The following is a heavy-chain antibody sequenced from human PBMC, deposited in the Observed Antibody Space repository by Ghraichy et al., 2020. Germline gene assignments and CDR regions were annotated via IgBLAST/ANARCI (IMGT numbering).Heavy chain of an antibody. V-gene: IGHV3-21*01. D-gene: IGHD3-22*01. Sequence: GGSLRLSCAASGFTFSSYSMNWVRQAPGKGLEWVSSISSSSSYIYYAESVKGRFTISRDNAKNSLYLQMNSLRAEDTAVYYCARAWGSGYYFDAFDIWGQGTMVTVSS. CDR1: GFTFSSYS. CDR3: ARAWGSGYYFDAFDI. J-gene: IGHJ3*02. CDR2: ISSSSSYI.